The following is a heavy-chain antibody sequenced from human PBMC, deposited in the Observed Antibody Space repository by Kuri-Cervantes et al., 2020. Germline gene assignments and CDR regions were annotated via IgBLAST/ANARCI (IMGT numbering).Heavy chain of an antibody. J-gene: IGHJ6*02. Sequence: SETLSLTCAVSGGSISSGGYSWSWIRQPPGKGLEWIGYIYHSGSTYYNPSLKSRVTISVDTSKNQFSLKPSSVTAADTAVYYCARVGYSYATYGMDVWGQGTTVTVSS. V-gene: IGHV4-30-2*01. CDR2: IYHSGST. D-gene: IGHD5-18*01. CDR3: ARVGYSYATYGMDV. CDR1: GGSISSGGYS.